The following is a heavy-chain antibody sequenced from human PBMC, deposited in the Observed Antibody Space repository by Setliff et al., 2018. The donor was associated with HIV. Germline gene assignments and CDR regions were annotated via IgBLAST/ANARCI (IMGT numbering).Heavy chain of an antibody. D-gene: IGHD3-3*01. Sequence: GGSLRLSCAASGFSFGIYWMHWVRQVPGKGLVWVSHISSDGSNTMYADSVKGRFTVSRDNRKNSVCLQMNDLRAQDTGLYYCAKDYTTTFWEYNWFDLWGQGTLVTVSS. CDR1: GFSFGIYW. J-gene: IGHJ5*02. CDR2: ISSDGSNT. CDR3: AKDYTTTFWEYNWFDL. V-gene: IGHV3-74*03.